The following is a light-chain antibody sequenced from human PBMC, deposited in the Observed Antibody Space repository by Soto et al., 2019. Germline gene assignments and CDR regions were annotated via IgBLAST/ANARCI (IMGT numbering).Light chain of an antibody. V-gene: IGLV1-40*01. CDR1: SSNIGAGYD. Sequence: QSALTQPPSVSGAPGQRVTISRTGSSSNIGAGYDVHWYQQLPGTAPKLLIYGNSNRPSGVPDRFSGSKSGTSASLAITGLQAEDEADYYCQSYDSSLSGSWVFGGGTKVTVL. CDR3: QSYDSSLSGSWV. J-gene: IGLJ3*02. CDR2: GNS.